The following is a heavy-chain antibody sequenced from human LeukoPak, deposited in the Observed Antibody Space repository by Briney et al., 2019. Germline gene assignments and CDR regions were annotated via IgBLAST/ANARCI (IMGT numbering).Heavy chain of an antibody. CDR2: IYYSGST. Sequence: SETLSLTCTVSGGSISSGDYYWSWIRQPPGKGLEWIGHIYYSGSTYYNPSLKSRVTISVDTSKNQFSLKLSSVTAADTAVYYCARVRRFLEWSYYFDYWGQGTLVTVSS. J-gene: IGHJ4*02. CDR3: ARVRRFLEWSYYFDY. V-gene: IGHV4-30-4*08. D-gene: IGHD3-3*01. CDR1: GGSISSGDYY.